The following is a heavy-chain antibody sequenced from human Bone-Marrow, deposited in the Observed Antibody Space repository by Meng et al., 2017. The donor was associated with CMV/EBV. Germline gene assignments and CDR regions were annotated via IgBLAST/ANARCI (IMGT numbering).Heavy chain of an antibody. CDR3: ARVGYYYYYGMDV. J-gene: IGHJ6*01. CDR1: GGSISSYY. D-gene: IGHD6-13*01. Sequence: GSLRLSCTVSGGSISSYYWSWIRPPPGKGLEWIGYIYYSGSTNYNPTLKSRVTISVDTSKNQFSLKLSSVTAADTAVYYCARVGYYYYYGMDVWGQGTTVTISS. CDR2: IYYSGST. V-gene: IGHV4-59*01.